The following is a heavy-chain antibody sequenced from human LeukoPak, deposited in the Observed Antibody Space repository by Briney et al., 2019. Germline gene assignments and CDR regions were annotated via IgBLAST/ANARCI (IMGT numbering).Heavy chain of an antibody. CDR2: ISFGGSPK. Sequence: GGSLRLSCAGSGFTFSLYNMHWVRQAPGKGLEWVALISFGGSPKYYADSVKGRFTISRDNSKNTLYLQMNSLRAEDTAVYYCAKDLRWLRFYSRSPNLDYWGQGTLVTVSS. J-gene: IGHJ4*02. V-gene: IGHV3-30*04. CDR3: AKDLRWLRFYSRSPNLDY. CDR1: GFTFSLYN. D-gene: IGHD5-12*01.